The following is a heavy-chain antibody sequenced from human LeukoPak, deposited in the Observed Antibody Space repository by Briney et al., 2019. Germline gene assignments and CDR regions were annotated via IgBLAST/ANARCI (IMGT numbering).Heavy chain of an antibody. D-gene: IGHD7-27*01. J-gene: IGHJ6*02. CDR2: IKTDGSST. CDR3: AKVSNWGHYYYYYGMDV. CDR1: GFTFSSYW. Sequence: GGSLRLSCAASGFTFSSYWMHWVRQAPGKGLVWVSRIKTDGSSTNYADSVRGRFTISRDNAKNSLYLQMNSLRAEDTALYYCAKVSNWGHYYYYYGMDVWGQGTTVTVSS. V-gene: IGHV3-74*01.